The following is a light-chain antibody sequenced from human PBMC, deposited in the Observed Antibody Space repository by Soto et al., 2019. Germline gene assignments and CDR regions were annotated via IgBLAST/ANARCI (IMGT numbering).Light chain of an antibody. V-gene: IGKV3-20*01. CDR3: QQCGSSPLT. CDR2: GAS. J-gene: IGKJ4*01. Sequence: EIVLTQSPRTLSLSPGERATLSCRASQSVSSSYLAWYQQKPGQAPRLLIYGASSRATGIPDRFSGSGSGTDFTLTISRLEPEDFAVYYCQQCGSSPLTFGGGTKVEIK. CDR1: QSVSSSY.